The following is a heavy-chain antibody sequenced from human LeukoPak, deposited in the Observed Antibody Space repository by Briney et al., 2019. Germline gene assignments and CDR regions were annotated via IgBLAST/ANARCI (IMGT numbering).Heavy chain of an antibody. J-gene: IGHJ3*02. CDR3: ASNTLKLGIVVVPAAHDAFDI. V-gene: IGHV4-39*01. CDR2: IYYSGST. Sequence: SETLSLTCTVSGGSISSSSYYWGWIRQPPGKGLEWIGSIYYSGSTYYNPSLKSRVTISVDTSKNQFSLKLSSVTAADTAVYYCASNTLKLGIVVVPAAHDAFDIWGQGTMVTVSS. CDR1: GGSISSSSYY. D-gene: IGHD2-2*03.